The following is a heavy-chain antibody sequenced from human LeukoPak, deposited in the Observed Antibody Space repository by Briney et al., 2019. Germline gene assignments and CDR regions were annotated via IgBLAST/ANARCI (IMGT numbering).Heavy chain of an antibody. CDR1: GGSISSYY. D-gene: IGHD6-19*01. V-gene: IGHV4-59*01. Sequence: SETLSLTCTVSGGSISSYYWSWIRQPPGKGLEWIGYIYYSGSTNYNPSLKSRVTISVDTSENQFSLKLSSVTAADTAVYYCARDLEAVGWFDPWGQGTLVTVSS. CDR3: ARDLEAVGWFDP. J-gene: IGHJ5*02. CDR2: IYYSGST.